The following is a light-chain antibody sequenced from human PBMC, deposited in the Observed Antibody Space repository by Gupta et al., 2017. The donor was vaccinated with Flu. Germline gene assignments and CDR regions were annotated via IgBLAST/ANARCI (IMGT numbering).Light chain of an antibody. CDR2: KAS. CDR1: QSSDSW. J-gene: IGKJ1*01. V-gene: IGKV1-5*03. CDR3: QQYRSYPWT. Sequence: DIQMTPSPSTLSASVGDRVTITCRASQSSDSWLAWYQQKPGKAPKLLIYKASNLESGVPSRFSGSGSGTEFTLTISSLQPDDFATYYCQQYRSYPWTFGQGPRWKSN.